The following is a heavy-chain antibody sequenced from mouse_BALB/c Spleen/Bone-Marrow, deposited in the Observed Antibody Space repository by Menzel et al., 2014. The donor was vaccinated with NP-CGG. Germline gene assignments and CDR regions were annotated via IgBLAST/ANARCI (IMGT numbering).Heavy chain of an antibody. J-gene: IGHJ3*01. V-gene: IGHV2-6-7*01. CDR3: ARRGDYGAWFAY. CDR1: GFSLTGYG. Sequence: VKLVESGPGLVAPSQRLSITCTVSGFSLTGYGVNWVRQPPGKGLEWLGMIWGDGSTDYNSALKSRLSISKDNSKSQVFLKMHSLQSDDTARYYCARRGDYGAWFAYWGQGTLVNVSA. D-gene: IGHD1-1*01. CDR2: IWGDGST.